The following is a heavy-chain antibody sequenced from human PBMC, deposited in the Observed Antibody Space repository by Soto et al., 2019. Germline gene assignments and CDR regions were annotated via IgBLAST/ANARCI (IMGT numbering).Heavy chain of an antibody. Sequence: ASVKVSCKASGYTFTNYGVSWVRQAPGQGLEWMGWIGGYKGNTNYAQKLQGRVTLTTDTSTSTAYMELRSLRSDDTAVYYCTRGIWFGQSLPRRYFDSWGQGTLVTVSS. CDR2: IGGYKGNT. J-gene: IGHJ4*02. D-gene: IGHD3-10*01. V-gene: IGHV1-18*01. CDR3: TRGIWFGQSLPRRYFDS. CDR1: GYTFTNYG.